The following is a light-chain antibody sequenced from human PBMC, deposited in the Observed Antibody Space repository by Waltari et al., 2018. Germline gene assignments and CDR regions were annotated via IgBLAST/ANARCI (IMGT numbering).Light chain of an antibody. CDR3: QSSDSSGSYVL. CDR1: PLPKAY. J-gene: IGLJ3*02. CDR2: KDS. Sequence: SYGLTQAPSVSVSHGQTARIACPGDPLPKAYAYWYQQKPGQAPVLVIYKDSERPSGIPERFSGSRAGTTVALTINGVQAEDEAEYYCQSSDSSGSYVLFGGGTKLTVL. V-gene: IGLV3-25*03.